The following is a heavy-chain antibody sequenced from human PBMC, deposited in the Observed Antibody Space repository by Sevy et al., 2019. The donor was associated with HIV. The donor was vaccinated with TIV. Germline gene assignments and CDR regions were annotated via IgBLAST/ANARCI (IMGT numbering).Heavy chain of an antibody. V-gene: IGHV1-8*01. CDR3: ARSWGTSYYYYYAMDV. Sequence: ASVKVSSKSSGYTFTSYDIHWVRQATGQGLEWMGWMSPKSGNTGYAEKFQGRVTMTRDTSISTAYMELSSLRSEDTAVYYCARSWGTSYYYYYAMDVWGQGTTVTVSS. CDR1: GYTFTSYD. CDR2: MSPKSGNT. J-gene: IGHJ6*02. D-gene: IGHD1-26*01.